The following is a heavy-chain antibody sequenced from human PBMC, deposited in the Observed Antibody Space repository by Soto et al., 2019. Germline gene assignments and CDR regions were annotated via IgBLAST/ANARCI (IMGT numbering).Heavy chain of an antibody. Sequence: PSETLSLTCTVSGGSISSSSYYWGWIRQPPGKGLEWIGSIYYSGSTYYNPSLKSRVTISVDTSKNQFSLKLSSVTAADTAVYYCARLIDFGWFDPWGQGTLVTVSS. V-gene: IGHV4-39*01. CDR2: IYYSGST. CDR3: ARLIDFGWFDP. CDR1: GGSISSSSYY. J-gene: IGHJ5*02. D-gene: IGHD3-16*02.